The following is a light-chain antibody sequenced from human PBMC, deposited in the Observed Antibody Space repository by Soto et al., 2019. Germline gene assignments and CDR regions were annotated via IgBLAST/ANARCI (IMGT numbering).Light chain of an antibody. CDR3: CSYVGSRAVV. CDR1: STDLGSYNL. J-gene: IGLJ2*01. Sequence: QSVLTQPASVSGSPGQSITLSCTGTSTDLGSYNLVSWYQQHPGKAPKLMIYEGSKRPSGVSDRFSGSRSGNTASLTISGLQADDEADYYCCSYVGSRAVVFGGGTKVTVL. V-gene: IGLV2-23*01. CDR2: EGS.